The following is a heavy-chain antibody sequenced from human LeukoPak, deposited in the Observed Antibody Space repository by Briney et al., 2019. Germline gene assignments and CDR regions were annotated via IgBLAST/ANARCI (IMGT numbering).Heavy chain of an antibody. J-gene: IGHJ4*02. CDR1: GGSISSNIYY. D-gene: IGHD1-14*01. Sequence: SETLSLTCTVPGGSISSNIYYWGWIRLFPGKGLEWIGSIYYCGSTYYNPSLRSRVAISVNTSKNQFSLKLNSVTAADTAVYYCANFRKYTYGPYYFDYWGQGTLVTVSS. CDR2: IYYCGST. CDR3: ANFRKYTYGPYYFDY. V-gene: IGHV4-39*01.